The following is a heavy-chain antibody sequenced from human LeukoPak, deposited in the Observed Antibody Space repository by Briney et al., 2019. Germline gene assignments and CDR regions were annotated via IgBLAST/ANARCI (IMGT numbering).Heavy chain of an antibody. CDR2: ISWNSGSI. Sequence: PGRSLRLSCAASGFAFDDYAMHWVRQAPGKGLEWVSGISWNSGSIGYADSVKGRFTISRDNAKNSLYLQMNSLRAEDTALYYCAKETRYGSGRSGWFDPWGQGTLVTVSS. J-gene: IGHJ5*02. V-gene: IGHV3-9*01. D-gene: IGHD3-10*01. CDR1: GFAFDDYA. CDR3: AKETRYGSGRSGWFDP.